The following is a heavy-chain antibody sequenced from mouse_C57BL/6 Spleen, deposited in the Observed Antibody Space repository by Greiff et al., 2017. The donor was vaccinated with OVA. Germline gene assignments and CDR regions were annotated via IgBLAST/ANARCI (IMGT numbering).Heavy chain of an antibody. CDR2: IYPSDSET. J-gene: IGHJ4*01. CDR3: AREGLGPMDY. V-gene: IGHV1-61*01. Sequence: QVQLQQPGAELVRPWSSVKLSCKASGYTFTSYWMDWVKQRPGQGLEWIGNIYPSDSETHYNQKFKDKATLTVDKSSSTAYMQLSSLTSEDSAVYYCAREGLGPMDYWGQGTSVTVSS. D-gene: IGHD4-1*01. CDR1: GYTFTSYW.